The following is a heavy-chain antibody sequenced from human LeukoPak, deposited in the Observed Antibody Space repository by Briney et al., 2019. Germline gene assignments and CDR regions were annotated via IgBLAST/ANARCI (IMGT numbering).Heavy chain of an antibody. CDR3: AKDRSDYDSSGYETYYFDY. D-gene: IGHD3-22*01. V-gene: IGHV3-33*06. CDR1: GFTFSSYG. Sequence: GGSLRLSCAASGFTFSSYGMLWVRQAPGKGLEWVAVIWYDGSNKYYADSVKGRFTISRDNSKNTLYLQMNSLRAEDTAVYYCAKDRSDYDSSGYETYYFDYWGQGTLVTVSS. CDR2: IWYDGSNK. J-gene: IGHJ4*02.